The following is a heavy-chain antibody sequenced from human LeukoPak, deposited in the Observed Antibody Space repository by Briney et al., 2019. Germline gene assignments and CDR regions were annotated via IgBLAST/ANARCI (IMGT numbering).Heavy chain of an antibody. V-gene: IGHV2-5*01. Sequence: SGPTLVNPTQTLTLTCTFSGFSLSASGVGVGWIRQPPAKALEWLALIYWNDDKRYSPSLKSRLTITKDTSKNQVVLTMTNMDPVDTATYYCAHRRGSLGFSGSHQLGYFDYWGQGTLVTVSS. CDR1: GFSLSASGVG. CDR3: AHRRGSLGFSGSHQLGYFDY. D-gene: IGHD1-26*01. J-gene: IGHJ4*02. CDR2: IYWNDDK.